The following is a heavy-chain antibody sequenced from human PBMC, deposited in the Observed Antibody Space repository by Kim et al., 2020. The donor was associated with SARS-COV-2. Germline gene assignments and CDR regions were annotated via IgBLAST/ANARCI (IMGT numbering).Heavy chain of an antibody. CDR1: GFTFSNDW. V-gene: IGHV3-74*01. Sequence: GGSLRLSCAAFGFTFSNDWMHWVRQAPGKGLVWVSRINREGSSTSYADSVNGRFTISRDNAKNTLYLQMNSLRAEDTAVYYCARALNGIAPDGTFFYWGQGTLVTVSS. J-gene: IGHJ4*02. CDR3: ARALNGIAPDGTFFY. CDR2: INREGSST. D-gene: IGHD6-13*01.